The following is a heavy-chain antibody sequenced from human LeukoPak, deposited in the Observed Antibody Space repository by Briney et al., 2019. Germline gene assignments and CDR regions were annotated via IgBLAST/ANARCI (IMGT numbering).Heavy chain of an antibody. J-gene: IGHJ4*02. Sequence: SETLSLTCTVSGGSISSYHWSWIRQPPGKGLEWIGYIYYSGSTNYNPSLKSRVTISVDTSKNQFSLKLSSVTAADTAVYYCARAPRIAAPFDYWGQGTLVTVSS. CDR1: GGSISSYH. V-gene: IGHV4-59*01. D-gene: IGHD6-6*01. CDR2: IYYSGST. CDR3: ARAPRIAAPFDY.